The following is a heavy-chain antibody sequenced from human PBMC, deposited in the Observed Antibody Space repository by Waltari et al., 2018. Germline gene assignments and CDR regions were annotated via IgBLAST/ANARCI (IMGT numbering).Heavy chain of an antibody. CDR1: GLSFSNYW. CDR2: IKQDGSEK. Sequence: EVQLVESGGGLAQPGGSLRRSCAASGLSFSNYWMTWVGQASGKGPEWVANIKQDGSEKYYMDSVKGRFTISRDNAKNSLYLQMNNLRVEDTAVYYCTRGGRDSSWYWRDWGQGTLVTVSS. J-gene: IGHJ4*02. V-gene: IGHV3-7*01. CDR3: TRGGRDSSWYWRD. D-gene: IGHD6-13*01.